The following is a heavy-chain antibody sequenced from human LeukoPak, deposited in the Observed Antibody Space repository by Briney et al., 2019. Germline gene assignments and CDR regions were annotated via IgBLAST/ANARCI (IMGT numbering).Heavy chain of an antibody. V-gene: IGHV4-59*12. CDR2: IYYSGTT. D-gene: IGHD1-26*01. CDR1: GGSISSYY. Sequence: SETLSLTCTVSGGSISSYYWSWIRQPPGKGLEWIGYIYYSGTTNYNPALKSRVTISVDTSKNQFSLKLSSVTAADTAVYYCARDSGSYNFWGQGTLVTVSS. CDR3: ARDSGSYNF. J-gene: IGHJ4*02.